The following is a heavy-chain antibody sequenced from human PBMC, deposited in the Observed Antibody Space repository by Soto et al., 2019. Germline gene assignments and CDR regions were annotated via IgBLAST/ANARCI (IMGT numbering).Heavy chain of an antibody. Sequence: QVLLVESGGGVVQPGRSLRLSCAASGLTFSNYAMHWVRQAPGKGLEWVAFISYDGTNRCYPDSVKGRFTISRDNSKNPLYLPMNSLKPEDTAVYYCAREASSTVTTGGGGSAKDYWGQGTLVTVSS. CDR1: GLTFSNYA. V-gene: IGHV3-30-3*01. CDR2: ISYDGTNR. J-gene: IGHJ4*02. D-gene: IGHD4-17*01. CDR3: AREASSTVTTGGGGSAKDY.